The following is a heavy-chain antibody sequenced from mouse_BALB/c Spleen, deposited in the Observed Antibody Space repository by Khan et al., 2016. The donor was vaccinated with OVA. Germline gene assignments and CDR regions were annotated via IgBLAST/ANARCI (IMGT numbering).Heavy chain of an antibody. D-gene: IGHD1-1*01. J-gene: IGHJ3*01. CDR3: ERRDYCGSDKAH. CDR1: GYTFTSYW. Sequence: QVQLQQSGAELVKPGTSVKLSCKASGYTFTSYWINWVKLRPGHGLEWIGHIYPGSGCTNYDENFKSKATLTVDTSSSTAYMQLSGLASETTALYYYERRDYCGSDKAHWGQGTLVTV. CDR2: IYPGSGCT. V-gene: IGHV1-55*01.